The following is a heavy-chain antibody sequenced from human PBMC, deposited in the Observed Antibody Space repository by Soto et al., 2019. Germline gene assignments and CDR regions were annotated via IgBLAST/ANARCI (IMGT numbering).Heavy chain of an antibody. V-gene: IGHV1-18*01. CDR1: GYTFTSYG. CDR2: ISGFNDET. D-gene: IGHD3-10*01. CDR3: ARSGSYYPARNWFGP. J-gene: IGHJ5*02. Sequence: ASVKVSCKASGYTFTSYGISWVRQAPGQGLGWMGWISGFNDETNHAQKLQGRVTMTKDTSTSTAYMELRSLKSDDTAVYYCARSGSYYPARNWFGPWGQGTLVTVSS.